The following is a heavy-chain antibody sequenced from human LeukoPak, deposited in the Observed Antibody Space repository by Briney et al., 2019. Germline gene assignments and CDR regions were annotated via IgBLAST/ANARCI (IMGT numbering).Heavy chain of an antibody. V-gene: IGHV4-4*07. J-gene: IGHJ6*02. CDR3: ARVSPIPAAGSSYYFAMDV. CDR1: GGSISSYY. D-gene: IGHD6-13*01. CDR2: IYSSGTT. Sequence: SETLSLTCTVSGGSISSYYWSWIRQPAAKGLEWIGRIYSSGTTTNNPSFKSRVTMSLDTSNNQLSLKLTSVTAADTAVYYCARVSPIPAAGSSYYFAMDVWGQGTTVTVSS.